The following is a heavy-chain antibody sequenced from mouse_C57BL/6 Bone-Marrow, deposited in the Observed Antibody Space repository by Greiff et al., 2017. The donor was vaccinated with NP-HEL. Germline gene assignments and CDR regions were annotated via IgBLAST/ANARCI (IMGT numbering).Heavy chain of an antibody. CDR3: ARPLLYYYAMDY. CDR1: GFTFSDYG. CDR2: ISNLAYSI. Sequence: DVHLVESGGGLVQPGGSLKLSCAASGFTFSDYGMAWVRQAPRKGPEWVAFISNLAYSIYYADTVTGRFTISRENAKNTLYLEMSSLRSEDTAMYYCARPLLYYYAMDYWGQGTSVTVSS. D-gene: IGHD2-1*01. V-gene: IGHV5-15*01. J-gene: IGHJ4*01.